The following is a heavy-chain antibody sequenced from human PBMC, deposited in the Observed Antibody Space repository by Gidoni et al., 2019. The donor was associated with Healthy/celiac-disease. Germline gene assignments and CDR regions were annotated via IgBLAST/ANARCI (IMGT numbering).Heavy chain of an antibody. Sequence: LSLTCTVSGGSISSGGYYWSWIRQHPGKGLEWIGYIYYSGSTYYNPSHKSRVTISVDTSKNQFSLKLSSVTAADTAVYYCASVYGGNSGGEYYYYYGMDVWGQGTTVTVSS. D-gene: IGHD4-17*01. CDR2: IYYSGST. V-gene: IGHV4-31*03. CDR1: GGSISSGGYY. CDR3: ASVYGGNSGGEYYYYYGMDV. J-gene: IGHJ6*02.